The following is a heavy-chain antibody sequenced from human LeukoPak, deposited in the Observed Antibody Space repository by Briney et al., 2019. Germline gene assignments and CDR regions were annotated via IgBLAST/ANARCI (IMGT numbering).Heavy chain of an antibody. Sequence: PGGSLRLSCAASGFTVSSNYMSWVRQAPGKGLEWVSVIYSGGSTYYADSVKGRFTISRDNSKNTLYPQMNSLRAEDTAVYYCANLDSSSWDFDYWGQGTLVTVSS. CDR2: IYSGGST. V-gene: IGHV3-53*05. CDR1: GFTVSSNY. CDR3: ANLDSSSWDFDY. J-gene: IGHJ4*02. D-gene: IGHD6-13*01.